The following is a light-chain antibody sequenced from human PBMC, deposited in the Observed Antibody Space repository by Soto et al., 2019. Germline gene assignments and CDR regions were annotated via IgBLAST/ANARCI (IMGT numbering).Light chain of an antibody. CDR3: LLSYSGARPYV. V-gene: IGLV7-46*01. J-gene: IGLJ1*01. CDR2: DTS. CDR1: TGAVTSGHF. Sequence: QAVVTQEPSLTVSPGGTVTLTCGSITGAVTSGHFPYWFQQKPGQAPRTLIYDTSNKHSWTPARFSGSLLGGKAALTLSGAQPEDEAEYYCLLSYSGARPYVFGTGTKLTVL.